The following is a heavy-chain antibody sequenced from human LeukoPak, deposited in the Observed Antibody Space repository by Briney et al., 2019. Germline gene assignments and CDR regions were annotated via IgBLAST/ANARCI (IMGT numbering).Heavy chain of an antibody. CDR3: ARGDPHADL. CDR2: ITISGHTK. V-gene: IGHV3-48*03. CDR1: GFDLCTYE. Sequence: PGGSLRHSCAASGFDLCTYEMIWVRQAPGKGLEWIADITISGHTKNYADSVKGRFTISRDNARTSLYLQMNSLRAEDTGVYYCARGDPHADLWGQGTLVTVSS. J-gene: IGHJ5*02.